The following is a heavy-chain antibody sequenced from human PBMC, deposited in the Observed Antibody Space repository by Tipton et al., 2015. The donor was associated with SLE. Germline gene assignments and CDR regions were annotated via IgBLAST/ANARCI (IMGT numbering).Heavy chain of an antibody. D-gene: IGHD2-2*01. J-gene: IGHJ4*02. CDR1: GYSFTSYW. CDR2: IDPSDSYT. Sequence: VQLVQSGAEVKKPGESLRISCKGSGYSFTSYWISWVRQMPGKGLEWMGRIDPSDSYTNYSPSFQGHVTISADKSISTAYLQWSSLKASDSAMYYCARRLGYCSSTSCYFDYWGQGTLVTVSS. V-gene: IGHV5-10-1*01. CDR3: ARRLGYCSSTSCYFDY.